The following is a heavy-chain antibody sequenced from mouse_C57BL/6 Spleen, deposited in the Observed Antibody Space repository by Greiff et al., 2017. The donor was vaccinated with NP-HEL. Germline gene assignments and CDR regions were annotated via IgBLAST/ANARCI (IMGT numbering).Heavy chain of an antibody. CDR2: IYPGDGDT. Sequence: VQLVESGPELVKPGASVKISCKASGYAFSSSWMNWVKQRPGKGLEWIGRIYPGDGDTNYNGKFKGKATLTADKSSSTAYMQLSSLTSEDSAVYFCARERAGAMDYWGQGTSVTVSS. CDR3: ARERAGAMDY. J-gene: IGHJ4*01. D-gene: IGHD3-3*01. CDR1: GYAFSSSW. V-gene: IGHV1-82*01.